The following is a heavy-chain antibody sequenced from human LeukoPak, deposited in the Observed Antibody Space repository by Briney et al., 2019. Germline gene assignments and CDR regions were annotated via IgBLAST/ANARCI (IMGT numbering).Heavy chain of an antibody. Sequence: GGSLRLSCAASGFTFSSYSMNWVRQAPGKGLEWDSYISSSSSTIYYADSVKGRFTISRDNAKNSLYLQMNSLRAEDTAVYYCARGHGRGYYADYWGQGTLVTVSS. CDR3: ARGHGRGYYADY. CDR2: ISSSSSTI. CDR1: GFTFSSYS. V-gene: IGHV3-48*04. J-gene: IGHJ4*02. D-gene: IGHD3-3*01.